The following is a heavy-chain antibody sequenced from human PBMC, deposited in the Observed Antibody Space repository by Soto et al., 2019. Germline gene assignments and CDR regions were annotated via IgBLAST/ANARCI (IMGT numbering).Heavy chain of an antibody. CDR2: IWNDERNK. CDR3: GREVGYHWNDNRYDAVAM. V-gene: IGHV3-33*01. J-gene: IGHJ3*02. D-gene: IGHD1-1*01. CDR1: GFTFSSHF. Sequence: QVQLVESGGGVVQPGASLRLSCAASGFTFSSHFMHWVRQAPGKGLEWVAVIWNDERNKEYADSVKGRFTISRDNSKKTLYLNVNSLRVEDTAVYYCGREVGYHWNDNRYDAVAMWGQGTMVTVSS.